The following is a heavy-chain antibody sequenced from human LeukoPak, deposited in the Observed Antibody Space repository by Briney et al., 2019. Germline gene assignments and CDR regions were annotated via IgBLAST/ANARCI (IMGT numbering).Heavy chain of an antibody. CDR1: GFTFSSYG. J-gene: IGHJ2*01. CDR3: AKDLAGGYSYGYAPGYFDL. V-gene: IGHV3-30*18. D-gene: IGHD5-18*01. Sequence: PGGSLRLSCAASGFTFSSYGMHWVRQAPGKGLGWVAVISYDGSNKYYADSVKGRFTISRDNSKNTLYLQMNSLRAEDTAVYYCAKDLAGGYSYGYAPGYFDLWGRGTLVTVSS. CDR2: ISYDGSNK.